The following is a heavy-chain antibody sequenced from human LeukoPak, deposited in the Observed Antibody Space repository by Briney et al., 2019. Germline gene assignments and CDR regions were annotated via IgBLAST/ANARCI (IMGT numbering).Heavy chain of an antibody. CDR1: GGSISSGGYY. CDR3: AREAEEQQLVT. J-gene: IGHJ4*02. Sequence: PQTLSLTCTVSGGSISSGGYYWSWIRQPPGKGLVWIGYIYHSGSTYYNPSLKSRVTISVDRSKNQFSLKLSSVTAADTAVYYCAREAEEQQLVTWGQGTLVTVSS. D-gene: IGHD6-13*01. V-gene: IGHV4-30-2*01. CDR2: IYHSGST.